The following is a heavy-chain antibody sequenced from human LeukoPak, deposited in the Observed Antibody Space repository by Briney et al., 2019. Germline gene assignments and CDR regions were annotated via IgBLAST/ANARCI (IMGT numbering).Heavy chain of an antibody. CDR1: GGSISSYY. CDR2: IYTSGST. CDR3: AGIWYSSGYYFDY. Sequence: SETPSLTCTVSGGSISSYYWSWIRQPPGKGLEWIGYIYTSGSTNYNPSLKSRVTISVDTSKNQFSLKLSSVTAADTAVYYCAGIWYSSGYYFDYWGQGTLVTVSS. D-gene: IGHD6-19*01. J-gene: IGHJ4*02. V-gene: IGHV4-4*09.